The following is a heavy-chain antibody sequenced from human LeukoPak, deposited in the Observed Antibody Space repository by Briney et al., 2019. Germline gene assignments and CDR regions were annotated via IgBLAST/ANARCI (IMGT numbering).Heavy chain of an antibody. D-gene: IGHD3-9*01. J-gene: IGHJ3*02. CDR3: ARGQGYFDWLSSDAFDI. CDR2: INHSGST. CDR1: GGSFSGYY. V-gene: IGHV4-34*01. Sequence: SETLPLTCAVYGGSFSGYYWSWIRQPPGKGLEWIGEINHSGSTNYNPSLKSRVTISVDTSKNQFSLKLSSVTAADTAVYYCARGQGYFDWLSSDAFDIWGQGTMVTVSS.